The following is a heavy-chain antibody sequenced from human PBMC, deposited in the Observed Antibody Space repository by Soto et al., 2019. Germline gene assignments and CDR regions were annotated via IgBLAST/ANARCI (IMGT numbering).Heavy chain of an antibody. CDR2: IDPSDSYL. D-gene: IGHD3-10*01. CDR3: AKPHYYGSGSPPYFDY. CDR1: GYTFTNNW. Sequence: PGESLKISCKVSGYTFTNNWISWVRQVPGKGLEWMGRIDPSDSYLNYSPSFQGHVTISAGKSTNTAYLHFSSLKASDTAVYYCAKPHYYGSGSPPYFDYWGQGTLVTVSS. V-gene: IGHV5-10-1*01. J-gene: IGHJ4*02.